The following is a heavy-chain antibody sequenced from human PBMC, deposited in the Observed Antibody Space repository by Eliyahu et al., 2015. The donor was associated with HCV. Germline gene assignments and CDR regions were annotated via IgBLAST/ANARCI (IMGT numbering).Heavy chain of an antibody. CDR2: IGTAGDT. J-gene: IGHJ4*02. Sequence: EEQLVESGGDLVQPGGSLRLSCAASGFTFSSYDMHWVRQAKGKGLEWVSAIGTAGDTYYAVSVKGRFTISRENAKDSLYLQMNSLRAGDTAVYYCTRGGSNWASQIFDSWGQGTLVTVSS. D-gene: IGHD3-16*01. CDR3: TRGGSNWASQIFDS. CDR1: GFTFSSYD. V-gene: IGHV3-13*01.